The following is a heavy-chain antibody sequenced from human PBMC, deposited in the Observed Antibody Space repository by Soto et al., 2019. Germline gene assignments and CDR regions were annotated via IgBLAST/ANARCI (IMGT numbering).Heavy chain of an antibody. J-gene: IGHJ6*02. D-gene: IGHD3-16*01. V-gene: IGHV1-18*01. CDR1: GYIFVNYV. CDR3: SMVDNYVTPTPQDV. CDR2: ISPYTGNT. Sequence: QVQLVQSGDEVKKPGASVKVSCKASGYIFVNYVIAWVRQAPGQGLEWMGWISPYTGNTHSASKVQGRLTMTTDTPPSTAYMGLGCLTSDDTAVYYCSMVDNYVTPTPQDVWGQGTTVTVSS.